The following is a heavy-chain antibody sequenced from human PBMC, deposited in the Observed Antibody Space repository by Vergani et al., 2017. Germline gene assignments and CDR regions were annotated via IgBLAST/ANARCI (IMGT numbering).Heavy chain of an antibody. Sequence: QLQLQESGPGLVKPSETLSLTCTVSGGYISSSSYYWGWIRQPPGKGLEWIGSIYYSGSTYYNPSLKSRVTISVDTSKNQFSLKLSSVTAADTAVYYCARQGYSSSWSDYWGQGTLVTVSS. J-gene: IGHJ4*02. CDR3: ARQGYSSSWSDY. CDR2: IYYSGST. V-gene: IGHV4-39*01. CDR1: GGYISSSSYY. D-gene: IGHD6-13*01.